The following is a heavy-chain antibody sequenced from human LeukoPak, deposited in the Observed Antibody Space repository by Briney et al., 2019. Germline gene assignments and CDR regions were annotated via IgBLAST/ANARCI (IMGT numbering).Heavy chain of an antibody. CDR1: GYSFTSYY. CDR2: INPSGGST. CDR3: ARDEAVAFFDY. V-gene: IGHV1-46*01. J-gene: IGHJ4*02. Sequence: ASVKVSCKASGYSFTSYYMHWVRQAPGQGLEWMGIINPSGGSTSYAQKFQGRVTMTRDTSTSTVYMELSSLRSEDTAVYYCARDEAVAFFDYWGQGTLVTVSS. D-gene: IGHD6-19*01.